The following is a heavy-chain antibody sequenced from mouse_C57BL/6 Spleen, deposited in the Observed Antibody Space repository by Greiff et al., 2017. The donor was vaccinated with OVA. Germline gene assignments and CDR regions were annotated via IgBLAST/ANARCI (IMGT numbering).Heavy chain of an antibody. J-gene: IGHJ2*01. V-gene: IGHV5-17*01. Sequence: EVKLVESGGGLVKPGGSLKLSCAASGFTFSDYGMHWVRQAPEKGLEWVAYISSGSSTIYYADTVKGRFTISRDNAKNTLFLQMTSLRSEDTAMYYCARGHLGDEGFDYWGQGTTLTVSS. CDR3: ARGHLGDEGFDY. D-gene: IGHD3-1*01. CDR1: GFTFSDYG. CDR2: ISSGSSTI.